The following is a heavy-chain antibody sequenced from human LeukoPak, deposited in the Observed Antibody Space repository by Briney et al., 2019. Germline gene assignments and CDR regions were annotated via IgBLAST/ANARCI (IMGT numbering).Heavy chain of an antibody. D-gene: IGHD3-22*01. J-gene: IGHJ5*02. CDR2: IYSSGRT. Sequence: SGTLSLTCTVSGGSISSYYWTWIRQPAGKGLEWIGRIYSSGRTNYNPSLKSRVTMSADTSKNQFSLKLTSVTAADTAVYYCAREDYDSSGYYSVYWFDPWGQGTLVTVSS. CDR1: GGSISSYY. CDR3: AREDYDSSGYYSVYWFDP. V-gene: IGHV4-4*07.